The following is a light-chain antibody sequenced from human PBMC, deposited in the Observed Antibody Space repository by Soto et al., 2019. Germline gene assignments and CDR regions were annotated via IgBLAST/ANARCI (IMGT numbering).Light chain of an antibody. J-gene: IGKJ2*01. V-gene: IGKV3-20*01. CDR3: QQYGSSLMYT. Sequence: EIVLTQSPGTLSLSPGERATLSCRASQSVSSNYVAWYQQKPGQAPRLLIYGASTRATGIPDRFSGSGSGTDFTLTISRLEPEDFAVYYCQQYGSSLMYTFGQGTKLEIK. CDR2: GAS. CDR1: QSVSSNY.